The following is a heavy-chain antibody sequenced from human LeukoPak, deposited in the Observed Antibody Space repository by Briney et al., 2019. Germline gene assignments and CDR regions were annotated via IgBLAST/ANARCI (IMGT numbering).Heavy chain of an antibody. Sequence: GASVKVSCKASGYTFTGYYMHWVRQAPGQGLEWMGWINPNSGGTNYAQKFQGRVTMTRDTSISTAYMELSSLRSEDTAVYYCARGSLDYYYYYMDVWGKGTTVTVSS. CDR3: ARGSLDYYYYYMDV. J-gene: IGHJ6*03. CDR2: INPNSGGT. CDR1: GYTFTGYY. V-gene: IGHV1-2*02.